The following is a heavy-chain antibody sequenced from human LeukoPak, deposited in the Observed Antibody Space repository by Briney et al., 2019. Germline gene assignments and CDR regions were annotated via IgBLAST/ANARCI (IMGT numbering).Heavy chain of an antibody. Sequence: QPGGSLRLSCAASGFTFSSYAMSWVRQAPGKGLEWVSAISGSSGSTYYADSVKGRFTISRDNSKNTLYLQMNSLRAEDTAVYYCAKSLAYCGGDCYAVDYWGQGTLVTVSS. D-gene: IGHD2-21*02. J-gene: IGHJ4*02. CDR1: GFTFSSYA. CDR2: ISGSSGST. V-gene: IGHV3-23*01. CDR3: AKSLAYCGGDCYAVDY.